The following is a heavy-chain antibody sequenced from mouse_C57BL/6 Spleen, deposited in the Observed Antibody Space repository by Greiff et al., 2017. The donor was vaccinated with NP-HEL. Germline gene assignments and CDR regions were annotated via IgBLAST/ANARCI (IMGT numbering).Heavy chain of an antibody. Sequence: QVQLKESGAELVRPGASVKLSCKASGYTFTDYYINWVKQRPGQGLEWIARIYPGSGNTYYNEKFKGKATLTAEKYSSTAYMQLSSLTSDDSAVYFCARGSAYWGQGTLVTVSA. CDR1: GYTFTDYY. V-gene: IGHV1-76*01. J-gene: IGHJ3*01. CDR3: ARGSAY. CDR2: IYPGSGNT.